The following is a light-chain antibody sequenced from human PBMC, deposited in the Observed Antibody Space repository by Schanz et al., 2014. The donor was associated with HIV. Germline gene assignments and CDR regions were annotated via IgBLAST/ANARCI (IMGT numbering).Light chain of an antibody. V-gene: IGKV3-11*01. Sequence: IVLTQSPASLSLSPGERATLSCRASQSVSSPLAWYQQKPGQAPRLLIYDAFNRATGVPARFSGSGSGTDFTLTISSLEPEDFAVYYCQQCSSWPGTFGQGTKVEIK. CDR2: DAF. CDR1: QSVSSP. J-gene: IGKJ1*01. CDR3: QQCSSWPGT.